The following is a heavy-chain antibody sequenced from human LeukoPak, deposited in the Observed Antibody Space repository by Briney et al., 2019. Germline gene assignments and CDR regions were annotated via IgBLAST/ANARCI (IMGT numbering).Heavy chain of an antibody. CDR1: GYTFTSYG. D-gene: IGHD2-15*01. CDR2: VSAYADNT. J-gene: IGHJ4*02. CDR3: ARDCIGCHGFDY. Sequence: GAPVKVSCKASGYTFTSYGISWVRQAPGQGLEWMGWVSAYADNTNYVQKFQGRVTMTTDTSTSTAYMELRSLRSDDTAVYYCARDCIGCHGFDYWGQGTLVTVSS. V-gene: IGHV1-18*01.